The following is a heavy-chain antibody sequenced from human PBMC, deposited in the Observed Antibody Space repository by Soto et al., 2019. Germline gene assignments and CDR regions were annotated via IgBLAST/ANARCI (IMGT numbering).Heavy chain of an antibody. Sequence: SETLSLTCAVYGGSFSGYYWSWIRQPPGKGLEWIGEINHSGSTNYNPSLKSRVTISVDTSKNQFSLKLSSVTAADTAVYYCARGLFDPWGQGTLVTVSS. CDR1: GGSFSGYY. CDR3: ARGLFDP. V-gene: IGHV4-34*01. J-gene: IGHJ5*02. CDR2: INHSGST.